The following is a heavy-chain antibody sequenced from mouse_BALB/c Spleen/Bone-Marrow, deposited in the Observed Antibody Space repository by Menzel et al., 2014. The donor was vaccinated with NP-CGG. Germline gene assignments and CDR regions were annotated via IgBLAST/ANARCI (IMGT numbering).Heavy chain of an antibody. CDR3: ANYDYGWYFGV. J-gene: IGHJ1*01. CDR2: IDPANGNT. Sequence: EVKLQESGAELVKPGASVKLSCTASGFNIKDTYMHWVKQRPEQGLEWIGRIDPANGNTKYDPKFQGKATITADTSSNTAYLQLSSLTSEDTAVYYCANYDYGWYFGVWGAGTTVTVSS. D-gene: IGHD2-4*01. CDR1: GFNIKDTY. V-gene: IGHV14-3*02.